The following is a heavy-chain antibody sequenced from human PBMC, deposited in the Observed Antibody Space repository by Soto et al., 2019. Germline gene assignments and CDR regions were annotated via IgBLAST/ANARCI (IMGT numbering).Heavy chain of an antibody. CDR2: VDHSGHS. J-gene: IGHJ4*02. D-gene: IGHD2-2*01. CDR3: ARLRRDIVVVAALYLDH. V-gene: IGHV4-39*07. Sequence: PSETLSLTCSVSGDSISSTNYYWGWIRQSPGKGPEWIASVDHSGHSYYNPSLRSRVSVSVDTSKNQFSLKVSSVTAADTAVYYCARLRRDIVVVAALYLDHWGQGTLVTVSS. CDR1: GDSISSTNYY.